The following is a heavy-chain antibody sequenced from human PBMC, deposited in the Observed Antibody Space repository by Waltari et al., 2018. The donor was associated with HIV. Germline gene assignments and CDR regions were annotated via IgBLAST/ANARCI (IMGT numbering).Heavy chain of an antibody. Sequence: EVQLVESGGGLVQPGGSLRLSCAASGFTFSNYDMNWVRQAPGKGLEWVSYISTSGSTIYYADSVKGRFTISRDNAKNSLYLQMNSLRAEDTAVYYCARVDSSGYYSADYWGQGTLVTVSS. CDR1: GFTFSNYD. CDR2: ISTSGSTI. J-gene: IGHJ4*02. CDR3: ARVDSSGYYSADY. V-gene: IGHV3-48*03. D-gene: IGHD3-22*01.